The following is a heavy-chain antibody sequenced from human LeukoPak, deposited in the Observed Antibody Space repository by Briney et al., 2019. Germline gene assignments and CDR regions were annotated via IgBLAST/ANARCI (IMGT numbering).Heavy chain of an antibody. CDR2: IIPIFGTA. Sequence: GSSVKVSCKASGGTFSSYAISWVRQAPGQGLEWMEGIIPIFGTANYAQKFQGRVTITADESTSTAYMELSSLRSEDTAVYYCARASHCSGGSCYPYYYYYYGMDVWGQGTTVTVSS. CDR3: ARASHCSGGSCYPYYYYYYGMDV. V-gene: IGHV1-69*01. J-gene: IGHJ6*02. CDR1: GGTFSSYA. D-gene: IGHD2-15*01.